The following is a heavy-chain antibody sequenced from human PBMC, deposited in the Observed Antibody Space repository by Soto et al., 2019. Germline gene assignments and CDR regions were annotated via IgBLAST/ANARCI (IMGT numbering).Heavy chain of an antibody. Sequence: PGGSLRLFCAASGITFSSYAMSWVRQAPGKGLEWVSAISGSGGSTYYADSVKGRFTISRDNSKPTLYLQMTSLRAEDKAVYYCAKWPFSSGWFYYFDDWGQVTLVTVP. CDR2: ISGSGGST. V-gene: IGHV3-23*01. D-gene: IGHD6-19*01. J-gene: IGHJ4*02. CDR1: GITFSSYA. CDR3: AKWPFSSGWFYYFDD.